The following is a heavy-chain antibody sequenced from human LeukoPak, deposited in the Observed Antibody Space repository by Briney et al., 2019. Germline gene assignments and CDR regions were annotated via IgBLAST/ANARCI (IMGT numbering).Heavy chain of an antibody. CDR3: AESGSYNSEGCYYMDV. V-gene: IGHV1-18*01. D-gene: IGHD1-26*01. J-gene: IGHJ6*03. Sequence: ASVKVSCKAPGYTFTSYGISWVRQAPGQGLEWMGWISAYNGNTNYAQKLQGRVTMTTDTSTSTAYMELRSLRSDDTAVYYCAESGSYNSEGCYYMDVWGKGTTVTVSS. CDR2: ISAYNGNT. CDR1: GYTFTSYG.